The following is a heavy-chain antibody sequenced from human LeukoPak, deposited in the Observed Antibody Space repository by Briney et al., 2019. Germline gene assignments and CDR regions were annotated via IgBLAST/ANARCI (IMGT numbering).Heavy chain of an antibody. V-gene: IGHV4-59*01. CDR3: ARGRVGVAGYSSRTHVRNWFDP. D-gene: IGHD6-19*01. Sequence: SETLSLTCTVSGGSISSYYWSWIRQPPGKGLEWIGYIYYSGSTNYNPSLKSRVTISVDTSKNQFSLKLRSVTAADTAVYYCARGRVGVAGYSSRTHVRNWFDPWGQGTLVTVSS. CDR1: GGSISSYY. CDR2: IYYSGST. J-gene: IGHJ5*02.